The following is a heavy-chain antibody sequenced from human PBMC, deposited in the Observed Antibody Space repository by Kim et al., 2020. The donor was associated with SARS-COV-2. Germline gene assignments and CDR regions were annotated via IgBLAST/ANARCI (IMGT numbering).Heavy chain of an antibody. CDR3: ARQSSFSSSWYASGYYYGMDV. J-gene: IGHJ6*02. V-gene: IGHV5-51*01. CDR1: GYSFTSYW. CDR2: IYPGDSDT. Sequence: GESLKISCKGSGYSFTSYWIGWVRQMPGKGLEWMGIIYPGDSDTRYSPSFQGQVTISADKSISTAYLQWSSLKASDTAMYYCARQSSFSSSWYASGYYYGMDVWGPGTTVTLSS. D-gene: IGHD6-13*01.